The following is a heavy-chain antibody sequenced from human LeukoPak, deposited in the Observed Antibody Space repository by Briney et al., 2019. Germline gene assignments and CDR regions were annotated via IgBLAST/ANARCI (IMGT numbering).Heavy chain of an antibody. CDR2: IYYSWST. CDR3: ARQGPRGATTFFDY. CDR1: GGSISSSSYY. Sequence: SETLSLTCTVSGGSISSSSYYWGWIRQPPGKGLESIGSIYYSWSTYYNPSLKSRVTISVDTSKNQFSLKLSSVTAADTAVYYCARQGPRGATTFFDYWGQGTLVTVSS. D-gene: IGHD1-26*01. V-gene: IGHV4-39*01. J-gene: IGHJ4*02.